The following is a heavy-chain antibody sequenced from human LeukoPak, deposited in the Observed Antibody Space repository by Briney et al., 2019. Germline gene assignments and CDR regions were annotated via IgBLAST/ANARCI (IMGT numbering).Heavy chain of an antibody. CDR1: GGSITSHF. CDR2: IYYNGSP. V-gene: IGHV4-59*11. D-gene: IGHD3-22*01. CDR3: ARQSISGSSLSYFDY. J-gene: IGHJ4*02. Sequence: PSETLSLTCTVSGGSITSHFWSWIRQSPGKGLEWIGNIYYNGSPNYNPSLKSRVTISVDTSKKQFSLKLSSVTAADTAVYYCARQSISGSSLSYFDYWGQGTLVNVSS.